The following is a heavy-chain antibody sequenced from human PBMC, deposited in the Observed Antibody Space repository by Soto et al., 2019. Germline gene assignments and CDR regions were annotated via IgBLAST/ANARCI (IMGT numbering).Heavy chain of an antibody. Sequence: GASVKVSCKASGYTSISYYMHWVRQAPGQGLEWMGTINSRGDTSTYAQRFRGRVIMTRDTSTSTVYMELSSLRSDDTAVYYCATSMIIVPNQLDPWGQGTPVTVSS. D-gene: IGHD3-22*01. J-gene: IGHJ5*02. CDR2: INSRGDTS. CDR1: GYTSISYY. V-gene: IGHV1-46*01. CDR3: ATSMIIVPNQLDP.